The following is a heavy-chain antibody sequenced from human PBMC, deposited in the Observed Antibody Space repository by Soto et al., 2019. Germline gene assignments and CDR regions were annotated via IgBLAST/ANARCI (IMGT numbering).Heavy chain of an antibody. D-gene: IGHD6-13*01. Sequence: QVQLVQSGAEVKKPGASVKVSCTASGYTFTSYAMHWVRQAPGQRLEWMGWINAGNGNTKYSQKFQGRVTITRDTSASTAYMELSSLRSEDTAVYYCARRKAGTTPWFDPWGQGTLVTVSS. V-gene: IGHV1-3*01. CDR3: ARRKAGTTPWFDP. J-gene: IGHJ5*02. CDR2: INAGNGNT. CDR1: GYTFTSYA.